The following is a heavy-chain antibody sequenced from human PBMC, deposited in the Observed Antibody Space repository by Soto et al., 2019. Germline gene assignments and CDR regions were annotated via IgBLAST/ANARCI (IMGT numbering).Heavy chain of an antibody. CDR1: GGTFSSYA. D-gene: IGHD6-13*01. Sequence: ASVKVSCKASGGTFSSYAISWVRQAPGQGLEWMGGIIPIFGTANYAQKFQGRVTITADESTSTAYMELSSLRSEDTAVYYCARDSIAAASYYYYGMDVWGQGTTVTVSS. V-gene: IGHV1-69*13. CDR3: ARDSIAAASYYYYGMDV. J-gene: IGHJ6*02. CDR2: IIPIFGTA.